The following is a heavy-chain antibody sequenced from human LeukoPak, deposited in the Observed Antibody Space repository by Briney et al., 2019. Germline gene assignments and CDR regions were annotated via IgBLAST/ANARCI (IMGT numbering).Heavy chain of an antibody. Sequence: PSETLSLTCAVYGGSFSGYYWSWIRQPPGKGLEWIGEINHSGSTNYNPSLKSRVTISVDTSKNQFSLKLSSVTAADTAVYYCATGRAYSSVDYWGQGTLVTVSS. CDR2: INHSGST. V-gene: IGHV4-34*01. J-gene: IGHJ4*02. CDR1: GGSFSGYY. D-gene: IGHD6-19*01. CDR3: ATGRAYSSVDY.